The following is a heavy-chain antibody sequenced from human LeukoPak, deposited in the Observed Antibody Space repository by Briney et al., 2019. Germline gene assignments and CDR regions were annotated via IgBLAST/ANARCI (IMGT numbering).Heavy chain of an antibody. V-gene: IGHV4-39*07. D-gene: IGHD3-22*01. CDR3: ARGTYYYVSSGYAPFDY. CDR1: GGSISSSSYY. CDR2: IYYSGST. J-gene: IGHJ4*02. Sequence: PSETLSLTCTVSGGSISSSSYYWGWIRQPPGKGLEWIGSIYYSGSTYYNPSLKSRVTISVDTSKNQFSLKLSSVTAADTAVYYCARGTYYYVSSGYAPFDYWGQGTLVTVSS.